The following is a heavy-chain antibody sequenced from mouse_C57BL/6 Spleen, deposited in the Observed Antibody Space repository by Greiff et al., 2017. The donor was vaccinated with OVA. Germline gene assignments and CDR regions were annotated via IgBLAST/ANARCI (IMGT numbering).Heavy chain of an antibody. D-gene: IGHD1-1*01. CDR3: VRHTVITTVVAGTYWYFDV. V-gene: IGHV10-1*01. CDR2: IRSKSNNYAT. Sequence: EVHLVESGGGLVQPKGSLKLSCAASGFSFNTYAMNWVRQAPGKGLEWVARIRSKSNNYATYYADSVKDRFTISRDDSESMLYLQMNNLKTEDTAMYYCVRHTVITTVVAGTYWYFDVWGTGTTVTVSS. J-gene: IGHJ1*03. CDR1: GFSFNTYA.